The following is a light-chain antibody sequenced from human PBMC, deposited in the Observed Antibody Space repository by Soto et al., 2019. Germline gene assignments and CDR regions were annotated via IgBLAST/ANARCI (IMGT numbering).Light chain of an antibody. Sequence: EVVLTQSPGILSLSPGERATLSCRATQTVISSYLAWYQQRPGQAPRLLIYGASNRATGIPDTFSGSGSATDFTPTISSLEPADVAVSYCQQYGNSPLTFGGGTKVEIK. J-gene: IGKJ4*01. V-gene: IGKV3-20*01. CDR2: GAS. CDR1: QTVISSY. CDR3: QQYGNSPLT.